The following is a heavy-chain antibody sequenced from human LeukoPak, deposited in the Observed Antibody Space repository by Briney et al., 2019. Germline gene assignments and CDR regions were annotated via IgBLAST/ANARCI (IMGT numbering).Heavy chain of an antibody. J-gene: IGHJ4*02. CDR2: ISYDGSNK. V-gene: IGHV3-30-3*01. CDR3: ARGEGRPYYFDY. Sequence: GGSLRLSCAACGFTFSSYAMHWVRQAPGKGLEWVAVISYDGSNKYYADSVKGRFTISRDNSKNTLYLQMNSLRAEDTAVYYCARGEGRPYYFDYWGQGTLVTVSS. CDR1: GFTFSSYA.